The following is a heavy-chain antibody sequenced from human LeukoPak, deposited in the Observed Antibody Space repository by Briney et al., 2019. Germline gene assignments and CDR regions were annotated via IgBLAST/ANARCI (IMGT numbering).Heavy chain of an antibody. CDR3: ATVSYGLDAFDI. V-gene: IGHV1-24*01. J-gene: IGHJ3*02. CDR1: GYTLTELS. Sequence: ASVKVSCKVSGYTLTELSMHWVRQAPGKGLEWMGGFVPEDGETIYAQKFQGRVTMTEDTSTDTAYMGLSSLRSEDTAVYYCATVSYGLDAFDIWGQGTMVTVSS. D-gene: IGHD1-26*01. CDR2: FVPEDGET.